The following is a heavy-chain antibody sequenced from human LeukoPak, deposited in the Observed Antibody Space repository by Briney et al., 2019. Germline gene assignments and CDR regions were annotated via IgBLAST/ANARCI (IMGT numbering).Heavy chain of an antibody. V-gene: IGHV3-33*08. D-gene: IGHD2-2*01. CDR3: ARGKYCSSTSCWDDAFDI. Sequence: PGGSLRLSCEASGFTFSSSWMTWVRQAPGKGLEWVAVIWYDGSNKYYADSVKGRFTISRDNSKNTLYLQMNSPRAEDTAVYYCARGKYCSSTSCWDDAFDIWGQGTMVTVSS. CDR1: GFTFSSSW. J-gene: IGHJ3*02. CDR2: IWYDGSNK.